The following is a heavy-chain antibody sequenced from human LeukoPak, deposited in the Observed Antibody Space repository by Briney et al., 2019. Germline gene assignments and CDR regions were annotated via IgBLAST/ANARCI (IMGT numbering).Heavy chain of an antibody. D-gene: IGHD2-2*01. V-gene: IGHV3-66*01. CDR2: IYSGGST. J-gene: IGHJ6*03. CDR1: EFSVGSNY. Sequence: GGSLRLSCAASEFSVGSNYMTWVRQAPGKGLEWVSLIYSGGSTYYADSVKGRFTISRDNSKNTLYLQMNSLRAEDTAVYYCARRGQVSGTTKTRWDYCYYYMDVWGKGTTVTVSS. CDR3: ARRGQVSGTTKTRWDYCYYYMDV.